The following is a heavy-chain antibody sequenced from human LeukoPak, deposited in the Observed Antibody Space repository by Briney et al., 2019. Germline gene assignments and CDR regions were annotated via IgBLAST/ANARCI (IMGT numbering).Heavy chain of an antibody. Sequence: PGGSLRVSCAASGFAVSSNYMSWVRQAPGKGLEWVSVIYSGDGTYYADSVRGRFTISRDNSKSTLYLQMNSLRVEDTAVYYCARGQVLGNWGQGTLVTVSS. D-gene: IGHD2/OR15-2a*01. CDR3: ARGQVLGN. V-gene: IGHV3-53*01. CDR2: IYSGDGT. CDR1: GFAVSSNY. J-gene: IGHJ4*02.